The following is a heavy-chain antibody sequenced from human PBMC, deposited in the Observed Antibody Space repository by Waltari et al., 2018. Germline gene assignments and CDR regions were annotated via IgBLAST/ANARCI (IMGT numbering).Heavy chain of an antibody. Sequence: QVQLVESGGGVVQSGGSLRLSCAASGFPFNTYDMHWLRQAPGKGLEWVAYIRYDESSKSYADSVKGRFTISRDNSKNTLFLQMNSLRAEDTAVYYCAKNKGFDYWGQGTLVTVSS. J-gene: IGHJ4*02. CDR3: AKNKGFDY. V-gene: IGHV3-30*02. CDR2: IRYDESSK. CDR1: GFPFNTYD.